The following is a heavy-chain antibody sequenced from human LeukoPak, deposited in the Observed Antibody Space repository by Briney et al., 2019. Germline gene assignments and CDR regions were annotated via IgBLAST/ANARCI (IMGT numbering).Heavy chain of an antibody. V-gene: IGHV3-74*01. CDR1: GFSFSTTW. CDR2: INPDGSST. J-gene: IGHJ4*02. CDR3: ARSVYSSSCYH. Sequence: PGGSLRLSCAASGFSFSTTWMHWVRQVPGKGLVWVSRINPDGSSTSYADSVKGRFTISRDNAKSTLYLQMNSLRAEDTAVYYCARSVYSSSCYHWGQGTLVTVSS. D-gene: IGHD6-13*01.